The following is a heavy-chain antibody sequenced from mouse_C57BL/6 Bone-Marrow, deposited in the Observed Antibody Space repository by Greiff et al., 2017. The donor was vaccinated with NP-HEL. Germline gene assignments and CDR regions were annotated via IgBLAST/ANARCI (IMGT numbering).Heavy chain of an antibody. V-gene: IGHV5-12*01. Sequence: EVHLVESGGGLVQPGGSLKLSGAASGFTFSDYYMYWVRQTPEKRLEWVAYISNGGGSTYYPDTVQGRFTLSRDNAKTTLYLQMSRLKSEDTAMYYCARPQDYAMDYWGQGTSVTVSS. CDR3: ARPQDYAMDY. J-gene: IGHJ4*01. CDR1: GFTFSDYY. CDR2: ISNGGGST.